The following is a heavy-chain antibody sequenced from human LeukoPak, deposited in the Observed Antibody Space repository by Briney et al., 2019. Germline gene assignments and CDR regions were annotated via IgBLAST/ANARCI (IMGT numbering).Heavy chain of an antibody. J-gene: IGHJ4*02. D-gene: IGHD3-10*01. CDR3: ARGRITVVRGVINYFDY. Sequence: PSVTLSLTCTVSGGSISSSGYYWIWIRQHPGNGLEWIGYIYYSGSTYYNPSLKSRVTISVDTYKHQFSLKLSSVTAADTAVYYCARGRITVVRGVINYFDYWGQGTLVTVSS. CDR1: GGSISSSGYY. CDR2: IYYSGST. V-gene: IGHV4-31*03.